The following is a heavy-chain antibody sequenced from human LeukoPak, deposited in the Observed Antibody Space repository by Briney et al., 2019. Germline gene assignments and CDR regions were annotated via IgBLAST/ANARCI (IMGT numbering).Heavy chain of an antibody. CDR1: GGSISSSSYY. V-gene: IGHV4-39*07. D-gene: IGHD6-13*01. Sequence: SETLSLTCTVSGGSISSSSYYWGWIRQPPGKGVEWIGSIYYSGSTYYNPSLKSRVTISVDTSKNQFSLKLSSVTAADTAVYYCARERAAAGSFDYWGQGTLVTVSS. CDR3: ARERAAAGSFDY. J-gene: IGHJ4*02. CDR2: IYYSGST.